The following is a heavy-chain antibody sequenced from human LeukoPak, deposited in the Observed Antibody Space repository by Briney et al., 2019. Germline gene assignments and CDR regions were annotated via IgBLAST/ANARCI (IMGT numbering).Heavy chain of an antibody. CDR2: ISSSGSTI. V-gene: IGHV3-48*03. CDR3: ARVWFGKSDY. J-gene: IGHJ4*02. D-gene: IGHD3-10*01. CDR1: GFTFSSYE. Sequence: GGSLRLSCAASGFTFSSYEMNWVRQAPGKGLEWVSYISSSGSTIYYADSVKGRFTISRDNAKNSLYLQMNSLRAEDTAVYYCARVWFGKSDYWGQGTLVTVSS.